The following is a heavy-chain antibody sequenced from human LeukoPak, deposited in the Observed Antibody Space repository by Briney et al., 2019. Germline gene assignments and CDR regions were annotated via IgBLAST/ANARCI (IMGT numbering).Heavy chain of an antibody. CDR1: GGSMSSYY. CDR2: IYYSGST. Sequence: PSETLSLTCTVSGGSMSSYYWSWIRQPPGKGLEWIGYIYYSGSTKYNPSLKSRVTISVDTSKNQFSLKLSSVTAADTAVYYCARSRRTNYYYYGMDVWGQGTTVTVSS. V-gene: IGHV4-59*01. J-gene: IGHJ6*02. CDR3: ARSRRTNYYYYGMDV.